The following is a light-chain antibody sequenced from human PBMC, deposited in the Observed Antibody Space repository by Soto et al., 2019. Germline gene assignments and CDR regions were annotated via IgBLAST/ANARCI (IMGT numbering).Light chain of an antibody. CDR3: SSYTSSSTYV. V-gene: IGLV2-14*01. CDR2: EVS. J-gene: IGLJ1*01. CDR1: SSDVGGYNY. Sequence: QSVLTQPASVSVSPGQSITISCTGTSSDVGGYNYVSWSQQHPGKAPQLIIYEVSNRPSGVSNRFSGSKSGNTASLTISGLQAEDEADYYCSSYTSSSTYVFGTGTKVTVL.